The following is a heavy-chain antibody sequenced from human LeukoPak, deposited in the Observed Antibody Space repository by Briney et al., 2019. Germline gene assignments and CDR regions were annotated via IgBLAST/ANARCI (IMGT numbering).Heavy chain of an antibody. CDR3: ARHRLYDTTGYYYDFDY. CDR2: IYYSGNT. CDR1: GYSISIGYY. Sequence: WETLALTCAVSGYSISIGYYWGWIRQPPGKGLEWIGSIYYSGNTYDNPSLKSRLAISLDTSKNQFSLKLSSVTASYTAVYYCARHRLYDTTGYYYDFDYWGQGTLVTVSS. V-gene: IGHV4-38-2*01. D-gene: IGHD3-22*01. J-gene: IGHJ4*02.